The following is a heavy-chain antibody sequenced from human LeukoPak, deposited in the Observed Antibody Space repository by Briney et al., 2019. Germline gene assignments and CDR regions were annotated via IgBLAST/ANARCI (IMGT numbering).Heavy chain of an antibody. V-gene: IGHV1-46*01. D-gene: IGHD6-19*01. CDR1: GYTFTHYY. CDR2: INPSGGST. Sequence: ASVKVSCKASGYTFTHYYMHWVRQAPGQGLEWMGIINPSGGSTSYAEKFQGSVTMTRDTTTRTVDMVLSSMISDDAAVYYCARNVTGGWHYYWGRGTVVTVSA. CDR3: ARNVTGGWHYY. J-gene: IGHJ4*02.